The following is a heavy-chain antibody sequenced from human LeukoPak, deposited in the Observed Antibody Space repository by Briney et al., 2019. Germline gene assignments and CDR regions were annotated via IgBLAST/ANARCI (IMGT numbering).Heavy chain of an antibody. V-gene: IGHV1-24*01. Sequence: ASVKVSCKVSGYTLTELSMHWVRQAPGKGLEWMGGFDPEDGETIYAQKFQGRVTMTEDTSTDTAYMELSSLRSEDTAVYYCATRPWERRAFDIWGQGTMVTVSS. CDR3: ATRPWERRAFDI. CDR2: FDPEDGET. CDR1: GYTLTELS. J-gene: IGHJ3*02. D-gene: IGHD1-26*01.